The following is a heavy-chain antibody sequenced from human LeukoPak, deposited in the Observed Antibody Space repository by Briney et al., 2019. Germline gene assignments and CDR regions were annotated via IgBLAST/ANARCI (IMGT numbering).Heavy chain of an antibody. D-gene: IGHD3-22*01. Sequence: GESLKISCKGSGYSFTSYWIGWVRQMPGKGLEWMGIIYPGDSDTRYSPSFQGQVTISADKSTSTAYLQWSSLKASDTAMYYCASQTYYYDTSGYHAFDIWGQGTMVTVSS. V-gene: IGHV5-51*01. J-gene: IGHJ3*02. CDR3: ASQTYYYDTSGYHAFDI. CDR1: GYSFTSYW. CDR2: IYPGDSDT.